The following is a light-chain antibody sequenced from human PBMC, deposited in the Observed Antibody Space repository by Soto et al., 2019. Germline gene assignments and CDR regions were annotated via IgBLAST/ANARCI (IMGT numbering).Light chain of an antibody. CDR3: QQYGGLPRT. Sequence: EVVLTQSPGTLSLSPGESAILSCRASQSIKKNYLAWFQQKPGQAPRLLIYGASNRATGIPDRFRGSGSGTDFTLAISRLKPEDFAVYYCQQYGGLPRTFGQGTKVEIK. CDR1: QSIKKNY. J-gene: IGKJ1*01. CDR2: GAS. V-gene: IGKV3-20*01.